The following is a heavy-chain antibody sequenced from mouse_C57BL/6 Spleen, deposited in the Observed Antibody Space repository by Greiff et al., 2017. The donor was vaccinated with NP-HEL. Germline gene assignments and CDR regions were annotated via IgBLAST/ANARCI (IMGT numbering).Heavy chain of an antibody. CDR3: AMAMGNYGACDV. Sequence: EVQLQQSGPELVKPGASVKISCKASGYTFTDYYMNWVKQSHGKSLEWIGDINPNNGGTSYNQKFKGKATLTVDKSSSTAYMELRSLTSEDSAVYYCAMAMGNYGACDVWGTGTTVTVSS. CDR1: GYTFTDYY. V-gene: IGHV1-26*01. CDR2: INPNNGGT. D-gene: IGHD2-1*01. J-gene: IGHJ1*03.